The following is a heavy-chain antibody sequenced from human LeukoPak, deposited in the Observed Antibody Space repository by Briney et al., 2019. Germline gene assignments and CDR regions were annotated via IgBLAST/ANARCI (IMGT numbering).Heavy chain of an antibody. CDR3: ASGVGPDAFDI. J-gene: IGHJ3*02. D-gene: IGHD3-10*01. Sequence: GGSLRLSCAASGFSITRYWMHWVRRAPGKGLVWVSRINSEGSSTSYADSVKGRFTISRDNAKNTLYLQMNSLRAEDTAVYYCASGVGPDAFDIWGQGTMVTVSS. CDR2: INSEGSST. V-gene: IGHV3-74*01. CDR1: GFSITRYW.